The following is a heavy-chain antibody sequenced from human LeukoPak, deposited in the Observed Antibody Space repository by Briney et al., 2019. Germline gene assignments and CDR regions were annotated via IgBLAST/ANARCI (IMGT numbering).Heavy chain of an antibody. Sequence: ASVKVSCKVSGYSLTELSMHWVRQAPGKGLEWMGGFDPEDGETIYAQKFQGRVTMTEDTSTDTAYMELSSLRSEDTAVYYCATAGLWSGYACDYWGQGTLVTVSS. CDR2: FDPEDGET. D-gene: IGHD3-3*01. J-gene: IGHJ4*02. CDR3: ATAGLWSGYACDY. V-gene: IGHV1-24*01. CDR1: GYSLTELS.